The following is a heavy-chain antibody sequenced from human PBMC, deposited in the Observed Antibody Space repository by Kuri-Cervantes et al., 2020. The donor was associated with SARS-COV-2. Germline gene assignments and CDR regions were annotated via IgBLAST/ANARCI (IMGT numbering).Heavy chain of an antibody. CDR1: GFTCSSNS. Sequence: GESLKISCVASGFTCSSNSMNWVRQAPGKGLEWVSYISGSGFSIYYADSLKGRFTISRDNAKNSLYLQMNSLTAEDTAVYYCARGGRYYFDYWGQGSLVTVSS. CDR2: ISGSGFSI. CDR3: ARGGRYYFDY. V-gene: IGHV3-48*01. D-gene: IGHD1-26*01. J-gene: IGHJ4*02.